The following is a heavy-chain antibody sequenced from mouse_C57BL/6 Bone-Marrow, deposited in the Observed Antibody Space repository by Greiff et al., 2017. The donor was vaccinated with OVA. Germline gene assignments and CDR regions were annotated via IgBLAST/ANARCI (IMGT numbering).Heavy chain of an antibody. CDR3: ARSSYDYSWYFDV. J-gene: IGHJ1*03. CDR1: GFTFTDYY. D-gene: IGHD2-4*01. V-gene: IGHV7-3*01. Sequence: EVHLVESGGGLVQPGGSLSLSCAASGFTFTDYYMSWVRQPPGKALEWLGFIRNKANGYTTEYSASVKGRFTISRDNSQSILYLQMNALRAEDSATYYCARSSYDYSWYFDVWGTGTTVTVSS. CDR2: IRNKANGYTT.